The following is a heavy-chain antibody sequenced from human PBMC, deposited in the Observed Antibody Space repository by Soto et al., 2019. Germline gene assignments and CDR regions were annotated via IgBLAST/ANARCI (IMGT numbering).Heavy chain of an antibody. CDR2: ISSSSYI. V-gene: IGHV3-21*01. CDR3: AREGLTGDAFDI. CDR1: GFTFSSYS. Sequence: GGSLRLSCAASGFTFSSYSMNWVRQAPGKGLEWVSSISSSSYIYYADSVKGRFTISRDNAKNSLYLQMNSLRAEDTAVYYCAREGLTGDAFDIWGQGTMVTVSS. J-gene: IGHJ3*02. D-gene: IGHD7-27*01.